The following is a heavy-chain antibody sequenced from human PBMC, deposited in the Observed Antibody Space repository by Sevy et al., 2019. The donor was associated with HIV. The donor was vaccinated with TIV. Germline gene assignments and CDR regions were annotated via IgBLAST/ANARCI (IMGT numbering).Heavy chain of an antibody. J-gene: IGHJ1*01. CDR2: IYYSGST. Sequence: SETLSLTCTVSGGSIGSSSYYWGWIRQPPGKGLEWIGSIYYSGSTYYNPSLKSRVTISVDTSKNQFSLKLSSVTAADTAVYYCARPTIEDAGCGGDCYDAHFQHWGQGTLVTVSS. CDR3: ARPTIEDAGCGGDCYDAHFQH. V-gene: IGHV4-39*01. D-gene: IGHD2-21*02. CDR1: GGSIGSSSYY.